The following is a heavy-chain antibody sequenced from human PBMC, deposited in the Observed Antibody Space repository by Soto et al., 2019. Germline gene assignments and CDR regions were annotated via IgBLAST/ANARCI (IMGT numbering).Heavy chain of an antibody. CDR2: ISYDGSNK. D-gene: IGHD2-15*01. V-gene: IGHV3-30*18. J-gene: IGHJ6*02. CDR3: AKGRGYCSGGSCRPGMDV. Sequence: SLRLSCAASGFTFSSYGMHWVRQAPGKGLEWVAVISYDGSNKYYADSVKGRFTISRDNSKNTLYLQINSLRAEDTAVYYCAKGRGYCSGGSCRPGMDVWGQGTTVTVSS. CDR1: GFTFSSYG.